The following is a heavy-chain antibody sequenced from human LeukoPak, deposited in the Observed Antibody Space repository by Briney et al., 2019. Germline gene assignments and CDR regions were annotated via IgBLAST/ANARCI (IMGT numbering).Heavy chain of an antibody. CDR1: GFTFTTYG. D-gene: IGHD6-19*01. CDR2: IRSDGSNK. V-gene: IGHV3-30*02. J-gene: IGHJ4*02. CDR3: ARVHYSSGWSPNFDY. Sequence: GGSLRLSCVVSGFTFTTYGMHWVRQAPGKGLEWVAFIRSDGSNKYYADSVKGRFTISRDNSKNTLFLQMNSLRPEDTAVYYCARVHYSSGWSPNFDYWGQGTLVTVSS.